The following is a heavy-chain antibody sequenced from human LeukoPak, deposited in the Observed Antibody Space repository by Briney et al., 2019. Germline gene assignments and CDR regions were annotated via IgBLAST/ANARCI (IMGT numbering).Heavy chain of an antibody. CDR2: ISSSGSTI. V-gene: IGHV3-48*04. CDR1: GFTFSAYW. J-gene: IGHJ6*04. Sequence: GGSLRLSCAASGFTFSAYWMTWVRQAPGKGLEWVSYISSSGSTIYYADSVKGRFTISRDNAKNSLYLQMNSLRAEDTAVYYCAELGITMIGGVWGKGTTVTISS. CDR3: AELGITMIGGV. D-gene: IGHD3-10*02.